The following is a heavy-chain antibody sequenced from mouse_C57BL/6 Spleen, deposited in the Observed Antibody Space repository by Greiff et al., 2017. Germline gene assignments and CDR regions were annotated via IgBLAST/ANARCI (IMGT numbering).Heavy chain of an antibody. CDR3: ARQSGSSDWYFDV. CDR1: EYEFPSHD. Sequence: EVQGVESGGGLVQPGESLKFSCESNEYEFPSHDMSWVRKTPEKRLELVAAINSDGGSTYYPDTMERRFIISRDNTKNTLYLQMSSLRSEDTAVYYCARQSGSSDWYFDVWGTGTTVTVSS. J-gene: IGHJ1*03. D-gene: IGHD1-1*01. V-gene: IGHV5-2*01. CDR2: INSDGGST.